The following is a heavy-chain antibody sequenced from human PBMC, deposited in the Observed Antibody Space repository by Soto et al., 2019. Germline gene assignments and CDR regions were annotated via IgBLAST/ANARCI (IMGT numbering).Heavy chain of an antibody. J-gene: IGHJ5*02. CDR3: ARYDFWSGYHWFDP. CDR1: GGSFSGYY. V-gene: IGHV4-34*01. CDR2: INHSGST. Sequence: SETLSLTCAVYGGSFSGYYWSWIRQPPGKGLEWIGEINHSGSTNYNPSLKSRVTISVDTSKNQFSLKLSSVTAADTAVYYCARYDFWSGYHWFDPWGQGTLVTVYS. D-gene: IGHD3-3*01.